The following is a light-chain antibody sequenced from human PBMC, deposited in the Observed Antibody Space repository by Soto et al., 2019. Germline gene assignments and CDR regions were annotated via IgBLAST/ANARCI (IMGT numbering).Light chain of an antibody. CDR3: QQYKNFWT. V-gene: IGKV3-15*01. Sequence: EIVMTQSPATLSVSPGDRATLSCRASQSVNSNLAWYQQKPGQAPRLVIYGASARATGIPARFSGSGSGTEFPLTISSLQSEDFAVYYCQQYKNFWTFGQGTKVEIK. CDR1: QSVNSN. J-gene: IGKJ1*01. CDR2: GAS.